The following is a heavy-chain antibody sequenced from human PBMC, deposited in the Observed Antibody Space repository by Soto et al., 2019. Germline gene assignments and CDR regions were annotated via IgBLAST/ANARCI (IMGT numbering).Heavy chain of an antibody. CDR3: ASSYCSGGSCYHYYGMDV. CDR2: INAGNGNT. J-gene: IGHJ6*02. CDR1: GYTFTSYA. V-gene: IGHV1-3*05. D-gene: IGHD2-15*01. Sequence: QVQLVQSGAEEKKPGASVKVSCKASGYTFTSYAMHWVRQAPGQRLEWMGWINAGNGNTKYSQKFQGRVTITRDTXAXTXXMELSSLRSEDTAVYYCASSYCSGGSCYHYYGMDVWGQGTTVTVSS.